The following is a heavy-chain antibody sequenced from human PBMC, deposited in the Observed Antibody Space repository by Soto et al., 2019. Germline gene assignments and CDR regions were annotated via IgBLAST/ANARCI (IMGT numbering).Heavy chain of an antibody. CDR3: ARLVSGIAVDY. V-gene: IGHV4-59*08. D-gene: IGHD6-13*01. Sequence: SETLSLTCTVSGGSISSYYWSWIRQPPGKGLEWIGYIYYSGSTNYNPSLKSRVTISVDTSKNQFSLKLSSVTAADTAVYYCARLVSGIAVDYWGQGTLVTVSS. CDR2: IYYSGST. CDR1: GGSISSYY. J-gene: IGHJ4*02.